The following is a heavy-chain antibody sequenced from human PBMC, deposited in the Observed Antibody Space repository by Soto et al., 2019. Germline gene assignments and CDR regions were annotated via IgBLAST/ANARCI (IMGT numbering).Heavy chain of an antibody. V-gene: IGHV1-3*01. CDR2: INAGNGNT. J-gene: IGHJ4*02. D-gene: IGHD3-10*01. CDR3: ARGTYYYGSGSPVIG. CDR1: GYTFTSYA. Sequence: QVQLVQSGAEVKKPGASVKVSCKASGYTFTSYAMHWVRQAPGQRLEWMGWINAGNGNTKYSQKFQGRVTITRDTSASTDYMELSSLRSEDTAVYYCARGTYYYGSGSPVIGWGQGTLVTVSS.